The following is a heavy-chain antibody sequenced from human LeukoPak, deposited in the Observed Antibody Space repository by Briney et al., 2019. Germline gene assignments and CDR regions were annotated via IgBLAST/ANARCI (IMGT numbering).Heavy chain of an antibody. J-gene: IGHJ6*03. CDR3: ARDFEKVVVVPAASYPSNYYYYYMDV. CDR2: VYTSGST. V-gene: IGHV4-4*07. D-gene: IGHD2-2*01. Sequence: PSETLSLTCTVSGGSISSYYWSWIRQPAGKGLEWIGRVYTSGSTNYNPSLKSRVTMSVDTSKNQFSLKLSSVTAADTAVYYCARDFEKVVVVPAASYPSNYYYYYMDVWGKGTTVTVSS. CDR1: GGSISSYY.